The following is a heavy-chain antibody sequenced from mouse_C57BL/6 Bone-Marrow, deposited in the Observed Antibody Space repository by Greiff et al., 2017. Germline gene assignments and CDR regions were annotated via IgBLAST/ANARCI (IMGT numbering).Heavy chain of an antibody. D-gene: IGHD3-2*02. CDR3: ASEGGNSSGPLAMDY. CDR1: GYTFTSYW. J-gene: IGHJ4*01. Sequence: QVQLQQPGAELVKPGASVKMSCKASGYTFTSYWITWVKQRPGQGLEWIGDIYPGSGSTNYNEKFKSKATLTVDTSSSTAYMQLSSLTSEDSAVYYCASEGGNSSGPLAMDYWGQGTSVTVSS. V-gene: IGHV1-55*01. CDR2: IYPGSGST.